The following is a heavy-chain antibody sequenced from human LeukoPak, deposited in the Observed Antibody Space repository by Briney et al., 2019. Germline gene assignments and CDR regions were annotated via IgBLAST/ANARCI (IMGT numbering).Heavy chain of an antibody. D-gene: IGHD6-13*01. J-gene: IGHJ4*02. V-gene: IGHV3-23*01. CDR1: GFTFSSYA. Sequence: GGSLRLSCAASGFTFSSYAMSWVRQAPGKGLQWVSAISGSGGSTYYADSVKGRFTISRDNSKNTLYLQMNSLRVEDTAVYYCVKDPHPDQQLVIRWSDYWGQGTLVTVSP. CDR3: VKDPHPDQQLVIRWSDY. CDR2: ISGSGGST.